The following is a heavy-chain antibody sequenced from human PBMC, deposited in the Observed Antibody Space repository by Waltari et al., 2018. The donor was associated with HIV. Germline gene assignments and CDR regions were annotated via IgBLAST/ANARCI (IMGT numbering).Heavy chain of an antibody. CDR2: IYSGGST. D-gene: IGHD5-18*01. CDR1: GFTVSSNY. CDR3: ARDLAGYSYGRNFDY. J-gene: IGHJ4*02. V-gene: IGHV3-53*01. Sequence: EVQLVESGGGLIQPGGSLRLSCAASGFTVSSNYMSWGRQVPGKGLEWVSVIYSGGSTYYADSVKGRFTISRDNSKNTLYLQMNSLRAEDTAVYYCARDLAGYSYGRNFDYWGQGTLVTVSS.